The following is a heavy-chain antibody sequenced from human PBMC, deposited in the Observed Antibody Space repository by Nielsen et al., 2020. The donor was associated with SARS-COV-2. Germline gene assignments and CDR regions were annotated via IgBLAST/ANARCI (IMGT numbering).Heavy chain of an antibody. V-gene: IGHV3-9*01. D-gene: IGHD6-19*01. CDR3: AKVGSSGNAFDI. Sequence: GGSLRLSCAASGFTFDDYAMHWVRQAPGKGLEWVSGISWNSGSIGYADSVKGRLTISRDNSKNTLYLQMNSLRAEDTAVYYCAKVGSSGNAFDIWGQGTMVTVSS. J-gene: IGHJ3*02. CDR2: ISWNSGSI. CDR1: GFTFDDYA.